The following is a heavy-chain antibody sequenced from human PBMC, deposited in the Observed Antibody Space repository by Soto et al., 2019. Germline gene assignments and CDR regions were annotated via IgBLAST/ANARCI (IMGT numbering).Heavy chain of an antibody. CDR3: ASIFYDISWTYYFDY. J-gene: IGHJ4*02. CDR1: GFTFSSYW. D-gene: IGHD3-9*01. CDR2: IKQDGSEK. V-gene: IGHV3-7*01. Sequence: GGSLRLSCAASGFTFSSYWMSWVRQAPGKGLEWVANIKQDGSEKYYVDPVKGRFTISRDNAKNSLYLQMNSLRAEDTAVYYCASIFYDISWTYYFDYWGQGTLVTVSS.